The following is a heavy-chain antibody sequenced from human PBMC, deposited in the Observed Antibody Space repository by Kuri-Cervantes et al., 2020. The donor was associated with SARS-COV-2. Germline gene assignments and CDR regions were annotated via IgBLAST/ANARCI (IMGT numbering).Heavy chain of an antibody. CDR2: IYWDDDK. CDR3: AHLFGDDGMDV. D-gene: IGHD3-10*02. Sequence: GPTLVKPAQTLTLTCTFSGFSLSTSGVGVGWIRQPPGKALEWLALIYWDDDKRYSPSPKSRLAITKDTSKNQVVLTMTNMDPVDTATYYCAHLFGDDGMDVWGQGTTVTVSS. CDR1: GFSLSTSGVG. J-gene: IGHJ6*02. V-gene: IGHV2-5*02.